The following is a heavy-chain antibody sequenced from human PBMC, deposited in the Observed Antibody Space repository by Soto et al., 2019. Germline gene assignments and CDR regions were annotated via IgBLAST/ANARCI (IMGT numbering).Heavy chain of an antibody. J-gene: IGHJ3*02. CDR1: GYTFTNYG. CDR2: ISAYNGDT. Sequence: ASVKVSCKASGYTFTNYGITWVRQAPGQGLEWMGWISAYNGDTHYTQRLQGRVTMTTDTSTGTAYMELRGLRSDDTAVYYCATGWRVVVAPPDDSFDIWGQGTMVTVS. D-gene: IGHD2-15*01. CDR3: ATGWRVVVAPPDDSFDI. V-gene: IGHV1-18*01.